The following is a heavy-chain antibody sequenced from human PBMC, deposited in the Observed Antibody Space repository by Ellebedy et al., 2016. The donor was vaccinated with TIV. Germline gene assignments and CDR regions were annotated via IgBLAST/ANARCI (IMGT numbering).Heavy chain of an antibody. Sequence: SETLSLTCTVSGGSISSYYWSWIRQPPGKGLEWIGYIYYSGNTNYNPPLRSRVTMSLDTSKNQFSLRLSSVTAADTAVYYCARDHWGSPRFDYWGPGTLVTVSS. CDR1: GGSISSYY. D-gene: IGHD7-27*01. V-gene: IGHV4-59*01. J-gene: IGHJ4*02. CDR3: ARDHWGSPRFDY. CDR2: IYYSGNT.